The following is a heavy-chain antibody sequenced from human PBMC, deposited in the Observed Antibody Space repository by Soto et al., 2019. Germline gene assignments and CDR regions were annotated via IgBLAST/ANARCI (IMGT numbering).Heavy chain of an antibody. J-gene: IGHJ4*02. CDR1: GGTFSSYA. CDR2: IIPIFGTA. CDR3: ARTYCSGGSCYSVFDY. D-gene: IGHD2-15*01. V-gene: IGHV1-69*01. Sequence: QVQLVQSGAEVKKPGSSVKVSCKASGGTFSSYAISWVRQAPGQGLEWMGGIIPIFGTANYAQKFQGRVTITADESTSTAYMELSNLRSEDTAVYYCARTYCSGGSCYSVFDYWGQGTLVTVSS.